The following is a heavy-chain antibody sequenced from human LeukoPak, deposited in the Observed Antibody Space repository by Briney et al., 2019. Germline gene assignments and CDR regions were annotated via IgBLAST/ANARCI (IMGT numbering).Heavy chain of an antibody. D-gene: IGHD2-2*01. J-gene: IGHJ5*02. CDR3: ARGYYCSSASCPLQLDP. Sequence: SQTLSLTCTVSGGSISSGGYYWSWIRQHPGKGLEWIGYIYYSGSTYYNPSLKSRVTISVDTSKNQFSLKLSSVTAADTAVYYCARGYYCSSASCPLQLDPWGQGTLVTVSS. V-gene: IGHV4-31*03. CDR2: IYYSGST. CDR1: GGSISSGGYY.